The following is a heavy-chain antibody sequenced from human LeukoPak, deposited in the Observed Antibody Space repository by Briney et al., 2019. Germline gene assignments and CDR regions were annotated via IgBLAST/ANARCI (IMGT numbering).Heavy chain of an antibody. V-gene: IGHV3-23*01. D-gene: IGHD2-2*01. CDR2: ISGSGGST. Sequence: GRSLRLSCAASGFTFSSYAMSWVRQAPGKGLEWVSAISGSGGSTYYADSVKGRFTISRDNSKNTLYLQMNSLRAEDTAVYYCANRPTCSSTSCYSPSGYWGQGTLVTVSS. CDR1: GFTFSSYA. J-gene: IGHJ4*02. CDR3: ANRPTCSSTSCYSPSGY.